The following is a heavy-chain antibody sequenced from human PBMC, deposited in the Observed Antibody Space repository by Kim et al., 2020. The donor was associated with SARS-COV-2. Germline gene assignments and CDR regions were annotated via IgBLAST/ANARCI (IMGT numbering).Heavy chain of an antibody. D-gene: IGHD2-15*01. CDR2: INHSGST. CDR1: GGSFSGYY. Sequence: SETLSLTCAVYGGSFSGYYWSWIRQPPGKGLEWIGEINHSGSTNYNPSLKSRVTISVDTSKNQFSLKLSSVTAADTAVYYCARGRCSGGSCYFPYPYDSSGYLDYWGQGTLVTVSS. CDR3: ARGRCSGGSCYFPYPYDSSGYLDY. J-gene: IGHJ4*02. V-gene: IGHV4-34*01.